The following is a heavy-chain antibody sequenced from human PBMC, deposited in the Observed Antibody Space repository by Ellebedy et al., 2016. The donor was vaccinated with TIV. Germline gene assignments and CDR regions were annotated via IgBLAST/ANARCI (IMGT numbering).Heavy chain of an antibody. J-gene: IGHJ4*02. CDR1: GFTFGRYG. V-gene: IGHV3-33*01. CDR3: ARHGVIATTSPFDY. CDR2: IWFDGSKE. D-gene: IGHD1-20*01. Sequence: PGGSLRLSCAASGFTFGRYGMHWVRQAPGKGLEWVAVIWFDGSKEFYADSVKGRFTISRDDSKNEVFLQMSSLRAEDTAVYYCARHGVIATTSPFDYWGQGTLVTVSS.